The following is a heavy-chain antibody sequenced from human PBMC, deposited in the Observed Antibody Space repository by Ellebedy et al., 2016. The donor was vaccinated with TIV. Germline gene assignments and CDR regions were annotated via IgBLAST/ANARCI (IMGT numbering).Heavy chain of an antibody. D-gene: IGHD3-22*01. V-gene: IGHV3-48*03. J-gene: IGHJ4*02. CDR3: ATDPDGAYYYDGGLDY. Sequence: GGSLRLSCAASGFTFSSYEMNWVRQALGKGLEWVSYMSSSGSTIDYAVSVKGRFTISRDNAKSSLYLQMNSLRAEDTAVYYCATDPDGAYYYDGGLDYWGQGALVTVSS. CDR2: MSSSGSTI. CDR1: GFTFSSYE.